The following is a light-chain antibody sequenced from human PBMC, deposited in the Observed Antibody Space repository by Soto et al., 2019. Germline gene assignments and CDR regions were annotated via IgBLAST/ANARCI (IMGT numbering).Light chain of an antibody. CDR1: QTVSSN. J-gene: IGKJ5*01. CDR2: DTS. V-gene: IGKV3-15*01. CDR3: QQYYDWPIT. Sequence: EIVMTQSPATLSVSPGERATLSCRASQTVSSNLAWYQQKPGQAPRLLIYDTSTRATGIPARFSGSGSGTDFTLTISSLQSEDFAVYYCQQYYDWPITFGQGTRLEIK.